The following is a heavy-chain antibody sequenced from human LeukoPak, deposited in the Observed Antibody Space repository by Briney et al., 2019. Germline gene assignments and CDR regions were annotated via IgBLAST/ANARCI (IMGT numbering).Heavy chain of an antibody. D-gene: IGHD3-3*01. CDR1: GGSISSHY. J-gene: IGHJ3*02. V-gene: IGHV4-59*11. Sequence: SETLSLTCTVSGGSISSHYWSWIRQPPGKGLEWIGHIYYSGSTNYNPSLKSRVAISVDTSKNQFSLKLSSVTAADTAVYYCARKTYYDFWRAAFDIWGQGTMVTVSS. CDR2: IYYSGST. CDR3: ARKTYYDFWRAAFDI.